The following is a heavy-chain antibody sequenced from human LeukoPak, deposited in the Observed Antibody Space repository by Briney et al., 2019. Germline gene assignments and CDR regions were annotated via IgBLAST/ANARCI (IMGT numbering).Heavy chain of an antibody. J-gene: IGHJ3*02. CDR1: GGSMNNYY. CDR2: IYYSGST. V-gene: IGHV4-59*08. CDR3: ARSGGPDYYDSSAFEI. D-gene: IGHD3-22*01. Sequence: NPSETLSLTCTVSGGSMNNYYWTWIRQSPGKGLEWIAYIYYSGSTNYNPSLKSRVTISLDTSKNQVTLKLSSVTAADTAMFYCARSGGPDYYDSSAFEIWGQGTMVTVSS.